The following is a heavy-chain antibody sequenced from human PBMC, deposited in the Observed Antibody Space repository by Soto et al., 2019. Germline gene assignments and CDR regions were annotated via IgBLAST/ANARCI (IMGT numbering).Heavy chain of an antibody. Sequence: SETLSLTCAVSSGSISSSNWWSWVRQPPGKGLEWIGEIYHSGSTNYNPSLKSRVTISVDKSKNQFSLKLSSVTAADTAVYYWAESTKFRLTHLEGLGKGTTVTVSS. D-gene: IGHD2-21*01. CDR1: SGSISSSNW. J-gene: IGHJ6*04. V-gene: IGHV4-4*02. CDR2: IYHSGST. CDR3: AESTKFRLTHLEG.